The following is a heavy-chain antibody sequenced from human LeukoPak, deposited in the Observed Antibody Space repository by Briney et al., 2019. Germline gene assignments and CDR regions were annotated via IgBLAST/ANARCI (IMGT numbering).Heavy chain of an antibody. CDR2: INSDGSTT. CDR1: GFTFSSYW. Sequence: GGSLRLSCAASGFTFSSYWMHWVRQAPGKGLVWVSRINSDGSTTTYADSVKGRFTISRDNSKNMLYLQMNSLRAEDTAVYYCARAVVVTASDYWGQGTLVTVSS. D-gene: IGHD2-21*02. V-gene: IGHV3-74*01. J-gene: IGHJ4*02. CDR3: ARAVVVTASDY.